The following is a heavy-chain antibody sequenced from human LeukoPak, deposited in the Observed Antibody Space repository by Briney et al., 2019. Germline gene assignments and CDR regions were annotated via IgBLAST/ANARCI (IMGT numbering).Heavy chain of an antibody. D-gene: IGHD2-8*02. CDR1: GGSISSYY. V-gene: IGHV4-59*01. J-gene: IGHJ4*02. Sequence: PSETLSLTCTVSGGSISSYYWSWIRQPPGKGLEWIGYIYYSGSTNYNPPLKSRVTISEDTSKNQFSLKLSSVTAADTAVYYCATDMSGRIDYWGQGTLVAVSS. CDR2: IYYSGST. CDR3: ATDMSGRIDY.